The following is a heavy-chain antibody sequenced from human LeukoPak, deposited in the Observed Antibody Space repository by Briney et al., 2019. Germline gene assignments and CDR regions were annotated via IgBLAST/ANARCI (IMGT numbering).Heavy chain of an antibody. Sequence: PSETLSLTCAVSGGSISSGGYSWGWIRQPPGKGLEWIGYIYHSGSTYYNPSLKSRVTISVDRSKNQFSLKLSSVTAADTAVYYCARVRREGLCDIWGQGTMVTVSS. D-gene: IGHD3-10*01. V-gene: IGHV4-30-2*01. J-gene: IGHJ3*02. CDR1: GGSISSGGYS. CDR3: ARVRREGLCDI. CDR2: IYHSGST.